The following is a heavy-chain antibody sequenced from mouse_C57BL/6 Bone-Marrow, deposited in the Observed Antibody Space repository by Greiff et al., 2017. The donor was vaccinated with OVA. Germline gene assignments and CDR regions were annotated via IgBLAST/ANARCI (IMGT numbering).Heavy chain of an antibody. CDR1: GYTFTSYW. CDR2: IDPSDSYT. Sequence: VQLQQPGAELVMPGASVKLSCKASGYTFTSYWMHWVKQRPGQGLEWIGEIDPSDSYTNYNQKFKGKSTLTVDKSSSTAYMQLSSLTSEDSAVYYCARETTVVANWYFEVWGTGTTVTVSS. CDR3: ARETTVVANWYFEV. D-gene: IGHD1-1*01. V-gene: IGHV1-69*01. J-gene: IGHJ1*03.